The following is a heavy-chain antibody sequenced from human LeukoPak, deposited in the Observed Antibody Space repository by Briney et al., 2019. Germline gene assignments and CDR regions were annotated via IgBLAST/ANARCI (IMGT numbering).Heavy chain of an antibody. CDR3: ARSHARYNWFDP. D-gene: IGHD2-2*01. J-gene: IGHJ5*02. V-gene: IGHV4-39*07. CDR2: IYYSGST. CDR1: GGSISSSSYY. Sequence: SETLSLTCTVSGGSISSSSYYWGWIRQPPGKGLEWIGSIYYSGSTYYNPSLKSRVTISVDTSKNQFSLKLSSVTAADTAVYYCARSHARYNWFDPWGQGTLVTVSS.